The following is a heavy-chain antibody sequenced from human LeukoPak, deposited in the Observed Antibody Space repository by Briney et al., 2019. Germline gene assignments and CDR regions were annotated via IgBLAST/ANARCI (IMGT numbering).Heavy chain of an antibody. V-gene: IGHV3-64*01. CDR2: ISSSGGST. J-gene: IGHJ4*02. Sequence: PGGSLRLSCAASGFTFSSYEMNWVRQAPGKGLEYVSAISSSGGSTYYANSVKGRFTISRDNSKNTLYLQMGSLRAEDMAVYYCARVGDINYFDYWGQGTLVTVSS. D-gene: IGHD3-10*01. CDR1: GFTFSSYE. CDR3: ARVGDINYFDY.